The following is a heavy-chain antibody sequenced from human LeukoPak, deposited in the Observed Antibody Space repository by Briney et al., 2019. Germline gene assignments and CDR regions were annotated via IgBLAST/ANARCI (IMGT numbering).Heavy chain of an antibody. J-gene: IGHJ4*02. CDR1: GGTFSTYA. CDR3: ASNTNYYENTGHYVFDS. Sequence: SVKVSCKASGGTFSTYAISWVRQAPGQGLEWMGGIIPLLGTGNYAQKFQGRLTITADEFTGTAYMELSSLRSEDTAVFYCASNTNYYENTGHYVFDSWGQGTLVTVSS. CDR2: IIPLLGTG. D-gene: IGHD3-22*01. V-gene: IGHV1-69*13.